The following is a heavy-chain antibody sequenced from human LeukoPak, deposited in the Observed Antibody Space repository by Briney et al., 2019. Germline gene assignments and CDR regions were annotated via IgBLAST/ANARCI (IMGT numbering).Heavy chain of an antibody. J-gene: IGHJ4*02. Sequence: ASVKVSCKASGNTFTGYYMHWVRQAPGQGLEWVGWINPNSGGTNYAQKFQGRVTMTRDTSISTAYMELSRLRSDDTAVYYCARNVLSGYDRLFDYWGQGTLVTVSS. CDR3: ARNVLSGYDRLFDY. D-gene: IGHD5-12*01. CDR2: INPNSGGT. V-gene: IGHV1-2*02. CDR1: GNTFTGYY.